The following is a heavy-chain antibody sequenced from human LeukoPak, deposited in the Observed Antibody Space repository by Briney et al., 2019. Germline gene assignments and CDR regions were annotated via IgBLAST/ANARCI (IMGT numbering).Heavy chain of an antibody. D-gene: IGHD5-18*01. CDR2: IYYSGST. CDR3: ARGSRGYSYG. J-gene: IGHJ4*02. Sequence: NSSETLSLTCTVSGGSVSSGSYYWSWIRQPPGKGLEWTGYIYYSGSTNYNPSLKSRVTISVDTSKNQFSLKLSSVTAADTAVYYWARGSRGYSYGWGQGTLVTVSS. CDR1: GGSVSSGSYY. V-gene: IGHV4-61*01.